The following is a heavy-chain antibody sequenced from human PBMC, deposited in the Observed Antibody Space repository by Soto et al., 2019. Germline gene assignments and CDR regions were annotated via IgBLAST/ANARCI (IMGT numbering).Heavy chain of an antibody. J-gene: IGHJ3*02. CDR3: ARVWGGAFDI. Sequence: SETLSLTCAVSGGSISSGGYSWSWIRQPPEKGLEWIGNIYYIGNSNYNPSLKSRVTISLDTSKNQVSLKLSSVTAADTAVYYCARVWGGAFDIWGQGTMVTVSS. CDR1: GGSISSGGYS. CDR2: IYYIGNS. D-gene: IGHD3-10*01. V-gene: IGHV4-61*08.